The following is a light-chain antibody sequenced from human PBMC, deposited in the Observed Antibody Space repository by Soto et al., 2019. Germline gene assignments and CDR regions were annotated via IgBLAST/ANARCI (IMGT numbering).Light chain of an antibody. CDR3: QQYNSYWT. J-gene: IGKJ1*01. V-gene: IGKV1-5*03. CDR1: QTVSRW. Sequence: DIQMTQSPSTLSASVGDRVTITCRASQTVSRWLAWYQQKPGRAPQLLIEKASTLESGVPSRFSGSGSGTDFTLTINSLQPEDYATYYCQQYNSYWTFGQGTKVDIK. CDR2: KAS.